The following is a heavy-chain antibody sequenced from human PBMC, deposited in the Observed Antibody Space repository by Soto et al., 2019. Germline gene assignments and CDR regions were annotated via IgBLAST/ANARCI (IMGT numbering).Heavy chain of an antibody. J-gene: IGHJ4*02. V-gene: IGHV3-30*18. D-gene: IGHD4-17*01. CDR1: GFTFSSYG. CDR3: AKLDYGDPLDY. CDR2: ISYDGSNK. Sequence: GGSLRLSCAASGFTFSSYGMHWVRQAPGKGLEWVAVISYDGSNKYYADSVKGRFTISRDNSKNTLYLQMNSLRAEDTAVYYCAKLDYGDPLDYWGQGTLVTVSS.